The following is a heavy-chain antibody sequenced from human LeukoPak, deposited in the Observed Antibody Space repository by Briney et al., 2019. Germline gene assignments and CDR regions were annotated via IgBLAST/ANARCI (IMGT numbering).Heavy chain of an antibody. D-gene: IGHD3-9*01. Sequence: GGSLRLSCAASGFSVSDNYMSWVRQTPGEGLEWVSVILGGSTYYADSVKGRFTISRDNSKNTLYLQMDSLRAEDTAVYYCVKEARGTTIYYWGQGTLVTVSS. CDR3: VKEARGTTIYY. CDR1: GFSVSDNY. V-gene: IGHV3-66*01. J-gene: IGHJ4*02. CDR2: ILGGST.